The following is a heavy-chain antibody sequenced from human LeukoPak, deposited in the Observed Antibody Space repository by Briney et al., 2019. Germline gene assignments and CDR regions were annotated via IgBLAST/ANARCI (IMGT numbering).Heavy chain of an antibody. Sequence: ASVKVSCKASGYTFTNYDINWVRQATGQGLEWMGWMGSNSGDTGYAQKFQDRVTMTRDTFISAAYMELNNVRSEDTAVYYCVRGPPNWGFDYWGQGTLVTVSS. CDR1: GYTFTNYD. J-gene: IGHJ4*02. V-gene: IGHV1-8*01. D-gene: IGHD7-27*01. CDR2: MGSNSGDT. CDR3: VRGPPNWGFDY.